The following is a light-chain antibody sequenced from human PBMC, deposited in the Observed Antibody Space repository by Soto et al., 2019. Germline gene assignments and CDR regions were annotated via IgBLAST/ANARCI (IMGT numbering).Light chain of an antibody. CDR2: DDY. Sequence: NFMLTQPHSVSESPGKTVTISCTRSSGSIASNYVQWYQQRPGSAPTIVVSDDYRRPSGVSDRFSGSIDTSSNSASLTISGLKTEDEADYYCQSYDSNNHVLFGAGTKLTVL. CDR1: SGSIASNY. V-gene: IGLV6-57*04. CDR3: QSYDSNNHVL. J-gene: IGLJ2*01.